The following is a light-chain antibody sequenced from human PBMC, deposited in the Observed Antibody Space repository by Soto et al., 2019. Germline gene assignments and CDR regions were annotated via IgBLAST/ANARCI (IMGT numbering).Light chain of an antibody. J-gene: IGKJ1*01. CDR2: AAS. V-gene: IGKV1-6*02. CDR3: LQDYGDSWT. CDR1: RDVGSD. Sequence: IQMTQSPSSLSASVGDRVIITCRASRDVGSDVSWYQQKPGQAPKLLIYAASNLYTGVPSRFSGSRSGTEFTLTISSLQPEDFASYYCLQDYGDSWTFGQGTKVDIK.